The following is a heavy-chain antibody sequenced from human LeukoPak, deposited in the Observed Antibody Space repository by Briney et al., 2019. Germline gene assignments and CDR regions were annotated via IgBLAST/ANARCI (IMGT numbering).Heavy chain of an antibody. CDR2: IYYSGST. D-gene: IGHD3-22*01. J-gene: IGHJ4*02. CDR3: ASFNYYDSSGPTFFDY. CDR1: GDSISSGSYY. V-gene: IGHV4-30-4*08. Sequence: SETLSLTCTVSGDSISSGSYYWAWIRQPPGKGLEWIGYIYYSGSTYYNPSLKSRVTISVDTSKNQFSLKLSSVTAADTAVYYCASFNYYDSSGPTFFDYWGQGTLVTVSS.